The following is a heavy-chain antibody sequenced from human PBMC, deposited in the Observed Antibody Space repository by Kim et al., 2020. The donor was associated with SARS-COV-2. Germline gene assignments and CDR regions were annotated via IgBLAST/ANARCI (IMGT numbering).Heavy chain of an antibody. Sequence: FQGRVTITADESTSTAYMELSSLRSEDTAVYYCARDHTMVRGAKVGIFDYWGQGTLVTVSS. D-gene: IGHD3-10*01. J-gene: IGHJ4*02. V-gene: IGHV1-69*01. CDR3: ARDHTMVRGAKVGIFDY.